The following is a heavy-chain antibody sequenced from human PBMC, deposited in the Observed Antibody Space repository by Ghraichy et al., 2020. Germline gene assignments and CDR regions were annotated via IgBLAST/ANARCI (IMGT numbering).Heavy chain of an antibody. CDR2: ISSSSSYT. CDR1: GFTFSDYY. J-gene: IGHJ3*02. V-gene: IGHV3-11*06. D-gene: IGHD3-22*01. Sequence: GGSLRLSCAASGFTFSDYYMSWIRQAPGKGLEWVSYISSSSSYTNYADSVKGRFTISRDNAKNSLYLQMNSLRAEDTAVYYCVRDRYYDSSGYYYDAFDIWGQGTMVTVSS. CDR3: VRDRYYDSSGYYYDAFDI.